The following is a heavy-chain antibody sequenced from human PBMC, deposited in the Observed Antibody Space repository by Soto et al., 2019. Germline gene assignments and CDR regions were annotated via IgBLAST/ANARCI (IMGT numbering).Heavy chain of an antibody. CDR2: VSATAGTT. J-gene: IGHJ4*02. Sequence: GGSLRLSCAASGFTFSNYAMSWVRQAPGKGLEWVSLVSATAGTTYYTDSVKGRFTISRDNPRDTVYLQMNSLRADDTAVYYCAKDRLAGGFDYWGQGTLVTVSS. CDR1: GFTFSNYA. CDR3: AKDRLAGGFDY. D-gene: IGHD3-16*01. V-gene: IGHV3-23*01.